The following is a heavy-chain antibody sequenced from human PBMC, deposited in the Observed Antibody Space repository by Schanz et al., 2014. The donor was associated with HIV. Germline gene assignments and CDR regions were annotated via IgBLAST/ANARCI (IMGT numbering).Heavy chain of an antibody. D-gene: IGHD3-16*02. CDR3: ARRRGWGSYRYFPYGLDV. J-gene: IGHJ6*02. CDR2: IIPIFGTT. CDR1: GGTFSNYA. V-gene: IGHV1-69*06. Sequence: QVQLVQSGAEVKKPGSSVKVSCKASGGTFSNYAISWVRQAPGQGLEWMGGIIPIFGTTNYAQKFQGRVTITADKSTRTAYMELSSLRFEDTAVYYCARRRGWGSYRYFPYGLDVWGQGTTVTVSS.